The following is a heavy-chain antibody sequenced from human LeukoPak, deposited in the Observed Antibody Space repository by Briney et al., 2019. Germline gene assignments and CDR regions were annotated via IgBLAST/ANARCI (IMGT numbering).Heavy chain of an antibody. CDR1: GGSISSSTDY. V-gene: IGHV4-39*01. Sequence: PSETLSLTCTVSGGSISSSTDYWGWIRQPPGKGLEWIGSFYYGGNTYLNSSLKSRLTISVDTSKNQFSLKLSSVTASDTAVYYCARRLGTVGATLDYWGQGTLVTVSS. CDR3: ARRLGTVGATLDY. D-gene: IGHD1-26*01. J-gene: IGHJ4*02. CDR2: FYYGGNT.